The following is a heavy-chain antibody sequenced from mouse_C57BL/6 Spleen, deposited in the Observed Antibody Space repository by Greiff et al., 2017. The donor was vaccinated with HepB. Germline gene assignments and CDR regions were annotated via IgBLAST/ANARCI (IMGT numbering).Heavy chain of an antibody. J-gene: IGHJ4*01. D-gene: IGHD4-1*01. V-gene: IGHV1-4*01. Sequence: VQLQQSGAELARPGASVKMSCKASGYTFTSYTMHWVKQRPGQGLEWIGYINPSSGYTKYNQKFKDKATLTADKSSSTAYMQLSSLTSEDSAVYYCARSSANWDRVAMDYWGQGTSVTVSS. CDR3: ARSSANWDRVAMDY. CDR2: INPSSGYT. CDR1: GYTFTSYT.